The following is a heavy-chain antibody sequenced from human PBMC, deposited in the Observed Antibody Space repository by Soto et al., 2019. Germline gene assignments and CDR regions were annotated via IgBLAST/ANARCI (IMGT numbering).Heavy chain of an antibody. J-gene: IGHJ4*02. CDR2: ISGSGGMT. CDR3: AKGWGFSNYYFEY. V-gene: IGHV3-23*01. Sequence: LRLSCAASRFTFGNYAMSWVRQAPGKGLDWVSAISGSGGMTYYADSVKGRFTIYRDNSKNTLYLQMSSLRAEDTAVYYCAKGWGFSNYYFEYCGRLTLIAVCS. CDR1: RFTFGNYA. D-gene: IGHD4-4*01.